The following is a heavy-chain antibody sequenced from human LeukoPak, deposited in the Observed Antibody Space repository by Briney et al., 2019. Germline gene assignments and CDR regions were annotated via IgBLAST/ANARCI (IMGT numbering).Heavy chain of an antibody. D-gene: IGHD4-11*01. Sequence: GGSLRLSCAASGFTFSNAWMSWVRQAPGKGLEWVGRIKSKFDGGTTDDAAPVKGRFTISRDDSKNTLYLQMNRLKTEDTAVYYCTTGLPAFDIWGQGTMVTVSS. J-gene: IGHJ3*02. V-gene: IGHV3-15*01. CDR2: IKSKFDGGTT. CDR3: TTGLPAFDI. CDR1: GFTFSNAW.